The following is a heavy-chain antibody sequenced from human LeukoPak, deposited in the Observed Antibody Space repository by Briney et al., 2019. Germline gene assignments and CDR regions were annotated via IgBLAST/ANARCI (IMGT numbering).Heavy chain of an antibody. V-gene: IGHV1-69*13. CDR2: IIPIFGTA. CDR3: ARGHGLVDEAFVDY. Sequence: SVNVSCKASGGTFSSYAISWVRQGPRQGLEWVGGIIPIFGTANYAQKFQGRVTITADESTSTAYMEPSSLRPEDTAVYYCARGHGLVDEAFVDYWGQGTLVTVSS. J-gene: IGHJ4*02. D-gene: IGHD6-19*01. CDR1: GGTFSSYA.